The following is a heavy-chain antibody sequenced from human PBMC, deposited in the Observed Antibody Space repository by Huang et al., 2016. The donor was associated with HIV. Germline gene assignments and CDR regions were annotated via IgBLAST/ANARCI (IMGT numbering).Heavy chain of an antibody. V-gene: IGHV1-46*01. CDR1: GYTFTSYY. CDR3: ASGVTPGAFDI. J-gene: IGHJ3*02. CDR2: INPRGGST. Sequence: QVQLVQSGAEVKKPGASVKVSCKASGYTFTSYYMHWVRQAPGQGLEWMGIINPRGGSTSYGQKFQGRVTMTRYTSTSTVYMELSSLRSEDTAVYNCASGVTPGAFDIWGQGTMVTVSS. D-gene: IGHD2-21*02.